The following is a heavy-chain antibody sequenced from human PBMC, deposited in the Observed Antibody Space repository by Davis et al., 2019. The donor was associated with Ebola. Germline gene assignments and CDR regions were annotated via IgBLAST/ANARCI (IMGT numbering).Heavy chain of an antibody. V-gene: IGHV3-9*01. Sequence: SLKISCAASGFTFDDYAMHWVRQAPGKGLEWVAGISWNSVIIVYADSVKGRFTISRDNAKNTLYLQMNSLTAEDTAVYYCAKAPPSGGYHFDYWGQGTLVTVSS. J-gene: IGHJ4*02. D-gene: IGHD3-10*01. CDR1: GFTFDDYA. CDR3: AKAPPSGGYHFDY. CDR2: ISWNSVII.